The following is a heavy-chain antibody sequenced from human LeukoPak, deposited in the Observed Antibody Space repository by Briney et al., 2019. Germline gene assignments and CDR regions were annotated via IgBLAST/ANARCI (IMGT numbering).Heavy chain of an antibody. D-gene: IGHD3-10*01. Sequence: PSETLSLTCTVSGGSISSYYWSWIRQPPGKGLEWIGYIYYSGSTNYNPSLKSRVTISVDTSKNQFSLKLSSVTAADTAVYYCARAAYYYGSGSLNYYYYMDFWGKGTTVTVSS. CDR2: IYYSGST. CDR1: GGSISSYY. V-gene: IGHV4-59*01. J-gene: IGHJ6*03. CDR3: ARAAYYYGSGSLNYYYYMDF.